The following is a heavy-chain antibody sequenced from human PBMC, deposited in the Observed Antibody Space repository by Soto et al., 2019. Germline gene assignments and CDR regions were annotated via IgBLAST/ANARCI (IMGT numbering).Heavy chain of an antibody. CDR2: VGISPSTV. J-gene: IGHJ4*02. D-gene: IGHD3-16*01. CDR1: GFTFTSYT. Sequence: PGGSLRLSCAASGFTFTSYTMNWVRQAPGKGLEWVSFVGISPSTVSYADSVKGRFTISRDNARDSVYLQMNSLRAEDTAVYYCARDWSYVFDYWGQGTLVTVSS. CDR3: ARDWSYVFDY. V-gene: IGHV3-48*01.